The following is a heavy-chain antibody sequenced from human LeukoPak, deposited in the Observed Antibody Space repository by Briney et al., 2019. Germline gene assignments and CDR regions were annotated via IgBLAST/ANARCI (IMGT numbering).Heavy chain of an antibody. Sequence: PGGSLRLSCAASGFTVSSNYMSWVRQAPGKGLEWVSVIYSGGSTYYADSVKGRFTISRDNSKNTLYLQMNSLRAEDTAVYYCARGPPNYDFWSGYPYGMDVWGQGTTVTVSS. D-gene: IGHD3-3*01. CDR2: IYSGGST. V-gene: IGHV3-53*01. J-gene: IGHJ6*02. CDR3: ARGPPNYDFWSGYPYGMDV. CDR1: GFTVSSNY.